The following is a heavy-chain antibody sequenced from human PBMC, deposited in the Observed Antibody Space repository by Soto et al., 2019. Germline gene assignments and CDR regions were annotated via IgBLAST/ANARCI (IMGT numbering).Heavy chain of an antibody. Sequence: GASVKVSCKASGYTFTSYAMHWVRQAPGQRLEWMGWINAGNGNTKYSQKFQGRVTITRDTSASTAYMELSSLRSEDTAVYYCARDLEFDYYDSSGPLAWFDPWGQGTLVNVSS. CDR2: INAGNGNT. V-gene: IGHV1-3*01. J-gene: IGHJ5*02. CDR3: ARDLEFDYYDSSGPLAWFDP. D-gene: IGHD3-22*01. CDR1: GYTFTSYA.